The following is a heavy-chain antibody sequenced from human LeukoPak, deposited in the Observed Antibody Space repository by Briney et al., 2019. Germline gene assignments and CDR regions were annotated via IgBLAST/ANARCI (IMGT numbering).Heavy chain of an antibody. Sequence: GGSLRLSCAASGFTFSDYYMSWIRQAPGKGLEWVAFIRYDGSNKYYADSVKGRFTISRDNAKNSLYLQMNSLRAEDTAVYYCARDGYYDFWSGYPHWGQGTLVTVSS. D-gene: IGHD3-3*01. CDR1: GFTFSDYY. CDR3: ARDGYYDFWSGYPH. J-gene: IGHJ4*02. V-gene: IGHV3-30*02. CDR2: IRYDGSNK.